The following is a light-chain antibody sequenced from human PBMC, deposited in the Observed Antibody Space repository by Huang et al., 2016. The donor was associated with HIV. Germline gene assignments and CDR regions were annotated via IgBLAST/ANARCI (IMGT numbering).Light chain of an antibody. CDR1: QSVGSN. J-gene: IGKJ1*01. CDR3: QQHNSWPRT. V-gene: IGKV3-15*01. Sequence: EIVMTQSPATLSVSPGERATLSCRASQSVGSNLAWYQQRRGQAPRLLINAASTRATGIPARCSGSGSGTEFTLTVSSLQSEDFAVYYCQQHNSWPRTFGQGTRV. CDR2: AAS.